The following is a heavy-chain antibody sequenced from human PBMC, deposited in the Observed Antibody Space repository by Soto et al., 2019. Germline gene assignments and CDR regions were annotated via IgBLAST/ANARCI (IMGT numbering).Heavy chain of an antibody. D-gene: IGHD5-12*01. J-gene: IGHJ6*03. Sequence: GASVKVSCKASGYTFTSYDINWVRQATGQGLEWMGWMNPNSGNTGYAPKFQGRVTMTRNTSISTAYMELSSLRSEDTAVYYCAREDSGYDPRYYYYYYMDVWGKGTTVTVSS. V-gene: IGHV1-8*01. CDR1: GYTFTSYD. CDR2: MNPNSGNT. CDR3: AREDSGYDPRYYYYYYMDV.